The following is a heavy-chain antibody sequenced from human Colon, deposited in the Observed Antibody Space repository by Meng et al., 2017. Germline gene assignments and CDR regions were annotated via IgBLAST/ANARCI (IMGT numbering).Heavy chain of an antibody. Sequence: SETLSLTCPVSGFSITSGYYWGWIRQPPGKGLEWLGSIYNSGITYYNPSLKSRLAISVDTSKNQFSLKLTSVTAADTAVYYCAREVEQWLANWYFDLWGHGTLVTVSS. J-gene: IGHJ2*01. CDR1: GFSITSGYY. CDR3: AREVEQWLANWYFDL. D-gene: IGHD6-19*01. V-gene: IGHV4-38-2*02. CDR2: IYNSGIT.